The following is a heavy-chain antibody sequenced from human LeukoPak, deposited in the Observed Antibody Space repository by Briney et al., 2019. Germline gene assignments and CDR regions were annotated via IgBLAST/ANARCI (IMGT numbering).Heavy chain of an antibody. CDR3: ARDRYNWNKKTNRFDP. V-gene: IGHV1-18*01. CDR1: GYTFTSYG. CDR2: ISAYNGNT. J-gene: IGHJ5*02. Sequence: ASVKVSCKASGYTFTSYGISWVRQAPGQGLEWMGWISAYNGNTNYAQKLQGRVTMTTDTSTSTAYMELRSLRSDDTAVYYCARDRYNWNKKTNRFDPWGQGTLVTVSS. D-gene: IGHD1-1*01.